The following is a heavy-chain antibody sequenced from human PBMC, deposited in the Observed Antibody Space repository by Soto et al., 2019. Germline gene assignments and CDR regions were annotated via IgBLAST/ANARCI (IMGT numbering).Heavy chain of an antibody. CDR3: ARDMVGATIPSGMDV. D-gene: IGHD1-26*01. V-gene: IGHV1-46*01. J-gene: IGHJ6*02. CDR1: GYTFTSNY. Sequence: GASVKVSCKASGYTFTSNYMHWVRQAPGQGLEWMGIINPSGGSASYAQRFQGRVTMTRDTSTSTVYMELSSLRSEDTAVYYCARDMVGATIPSGMDVWGQGTTVTVSS. CDR2: INPSGGSA.